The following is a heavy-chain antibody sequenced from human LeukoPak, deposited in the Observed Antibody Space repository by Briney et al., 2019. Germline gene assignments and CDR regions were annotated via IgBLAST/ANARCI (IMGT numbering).Heavy chain of an antibody. J-gene: IGHJ3*02. CDR1: GFSFSSYA. V-gene: IGHV3-30*18. Sequence: GGSPRLSCAASGFSFSSYAMHWVRQAPGKGLEWVAFISYDGSYKNYADSVKGRFTISRDNSKNTLYLQMNSLRAEDTAVYFCTQETDAFDIWGQGTMVTVSS. CDR2: ISYDGSYK. CDR3: TQETDAFDI.